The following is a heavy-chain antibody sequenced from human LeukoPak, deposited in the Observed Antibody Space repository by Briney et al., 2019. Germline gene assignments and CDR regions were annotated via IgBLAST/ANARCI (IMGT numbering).Heavy chain of an antibody. J-gene: IGHJ6*02. CDR1: GYTFISYC. CDR3: ARFPSEWKKGMDV. D-gene: IGHD3-3*01. Sequence: ASVKVSCKASGYTFISYCMHWVRQAPGQGLEWMGIINPSGGSTSYAQKFQGRVTMTRDTSTSTVYMELSSLRSEDTAVYYCARFPSEWKKGMDVWGQGTTVTVSS. V-gene: IGHV1-46*01. CDR2: INPSGGST.